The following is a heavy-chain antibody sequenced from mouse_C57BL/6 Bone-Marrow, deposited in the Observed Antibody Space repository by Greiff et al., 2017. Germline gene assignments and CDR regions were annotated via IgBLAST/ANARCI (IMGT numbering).Heavy chain of an antibody. V-gene: IGHV1-5*01. CDR3: TREFGYYGTSYVYWYFDV. D-gene: IGHD1-1*01. CDR2: IYPGNSDT. J-gene: IGHJ1*03. CDR1: GYTFTSYW. Sequence: EVQLQQSGTVLARPGASVKMSCKTSGYTFTSYWMHWVKQRPGQGLEWIGAIYPGNSDTSYNQKFNGKAKLTAVTSASTAYMELSSLTNEDSAVYYCTREFGYYGTSYVYWYFDVWGTGTTVTVSS.